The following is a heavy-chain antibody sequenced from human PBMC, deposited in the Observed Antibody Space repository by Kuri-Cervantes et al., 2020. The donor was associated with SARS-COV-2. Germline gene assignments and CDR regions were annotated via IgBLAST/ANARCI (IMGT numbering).Heavy chain of an antibody. D-gene: IGHD3-3*01. Sequence: GESLKISCAASGFTFSSYEMNWVRQAPGKGLEWVSYISSSGSTNYADSVKGRFTISRDNFKDTLYLQMSSLRAEDTAVYYCARGRGPGDFWSGLNWFDPWGQGTLVTVSS. J-gene: IGHJ5*02. V-gene: IGHV3-48*03. CDR3: ARGRGPGDFWSGLNWFDP. CDR2: ISSSGST. CDR1: GFTFSSYE.